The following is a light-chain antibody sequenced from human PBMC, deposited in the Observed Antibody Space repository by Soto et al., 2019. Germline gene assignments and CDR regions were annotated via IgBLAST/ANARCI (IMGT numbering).Light chain of an antibody. CDR1: RSNVGSYNF. V-gene: IGLV2-23*02. CDR3: CSYAGNSTLV. CDR2: EVT. Sequence: QSVLTQPASVSGSPGQSIDISCTGTRSNVGSYNFVSWHQQHPGKAPKLIIFEVTKRASGVSNRFSGSKSGNTASLTISGLQAEDEADYYCCSYAGNSTLVFGGGTKVTVL. J-gene: IGLJ3*02.